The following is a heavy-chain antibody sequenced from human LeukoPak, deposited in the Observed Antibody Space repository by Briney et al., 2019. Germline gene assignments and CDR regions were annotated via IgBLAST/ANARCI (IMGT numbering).Heavy chain of an antibody. J-gene: IGHJ4*02. Sequence: ASVKVSCKASGFTFTSSAMQWVRQAPGQGLEWMGWINPNSGGTKYAQKFQGRVTMTRDTSISTAYMELSRLRSDDTAVYYCARDPYDSSSYYYSYFDYWGQGTLVTVSS. CDR3: ARDPYDSSSYYYSYFDY. CDR1: GFTFTSSA. V-gene: IGHV1-2*02. D-gene: IGHD3-22*01. CDR2: INPNSGGT.